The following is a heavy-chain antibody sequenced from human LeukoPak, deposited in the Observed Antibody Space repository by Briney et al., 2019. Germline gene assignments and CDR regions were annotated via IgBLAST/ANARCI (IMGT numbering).Heavy chain of an antibody. CDR3: AKAFGSLDAFDI. D-gene: IGHD3-10*01. CDR1: GFTFSSYE. V-gene: IGHV3-23*03. J-gene: IGHJ3*02. Sequence: PGGSLRLSCAASGFTFSSYEMNWVRQAPGKGLEWVSVIYSGGSTYYADSVKGRFTISRDNSKNTLYLQMNSLRAEDTAVYYCAKAFGSLDAFDIWGQGTMVTVSS. CDR2: IYSGGST.